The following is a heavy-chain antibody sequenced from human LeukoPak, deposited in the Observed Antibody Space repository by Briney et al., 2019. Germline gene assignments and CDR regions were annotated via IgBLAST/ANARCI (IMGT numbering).Heavy chain of an antibody. CDR1: GGTFSRYV. D-gene: IGHD4-17*01. V-gene: IGHV1-69*13. CDR2: IIPIFGTA. Sequence: ASVKVSCKASGGTFSRYVISWVRQAPGQGLEWMGGIIPIFGTANNAQKFQHRVTITADESTSTAYMELSSLRSEDTAVYYCARGLTTDYGDYSYFDYWGQGTLVTVSS. J-gene: IGHJ4*02. CDR3: ARGLTTDYGDYSYFDY.